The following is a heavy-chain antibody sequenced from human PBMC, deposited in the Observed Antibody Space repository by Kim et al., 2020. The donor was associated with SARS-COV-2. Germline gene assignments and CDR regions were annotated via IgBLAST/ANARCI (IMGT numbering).Heavy chain of an antibody. D-gene: IGHD2-21*01. CDR3: VKYRKLFGAFDM. Sequence: YGDSVKGRFTISRDKSKSTLYLQMDSLRAEDTAVFYCVKYRKLFGAFDMWGQGTMVTVSS. V-gene: IGHV3-30*02. J-gene: IGHJ3*02.